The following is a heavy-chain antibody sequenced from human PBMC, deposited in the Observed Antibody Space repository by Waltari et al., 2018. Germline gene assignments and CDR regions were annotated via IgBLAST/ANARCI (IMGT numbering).Heavy chain of an antibody. V-gene: IGHV3-48*04. D-gene: IGHD3-3*01. J-gene: IGHJ3*02. Sequence: EVQLVESGGGLVQPGGSLRLSCAASGFTFSSYSMNWVRQAPGKGLEWVSYISSSISTIYYADSVKGRFTISRDNAKNSLYLQMNSLRAEDTAVYYCARVFHLEGAFDIWGQGTMVTVSS. CDR2: ISSSISTI. CDR3: ARVFHLEGAFDI. CDR1: GFTFSSYS.